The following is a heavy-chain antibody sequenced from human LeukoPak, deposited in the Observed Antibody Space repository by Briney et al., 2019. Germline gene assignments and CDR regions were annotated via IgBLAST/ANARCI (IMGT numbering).Heavy chain of an antibody. CDR3: AKDADSSGYYIDY. V-gene: IGHV3-23*01. D-gene: IGHD3-22*01. CDR1: GFTLSKYA. CDR2: IDGSGGRP. J-gene: IGHJ4*02. Sequence: GGSLRLSCAASGFTLSKYAMNWVRQAPGKGLEWVSGIDGSGGRPPSADSVKGRFTISRDNSKNTLYLQMNSLRAEDTAVYYCAKDADSSGYYIDYWGQGTLVTVSS.